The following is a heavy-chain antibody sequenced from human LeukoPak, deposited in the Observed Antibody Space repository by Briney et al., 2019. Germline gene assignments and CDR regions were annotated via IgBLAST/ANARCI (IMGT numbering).Heavy chain of an antibody. Sequence: SETLSLTCTVSGGSISSYYWSWIRQPPGKGLEWIGYIYYSGSTNYNPSLKSRVTISVDTSKNQFSLKLCSVTAADTAVYYCARDKRGLAWFDPWGQGTLVTVSS. V-gene: IGHV4-59*01. CDR1: GGSISSYY. CDR2: IYYSGST. D-gene: IGHD3-16*01. CDR3: ARDKRGLAWFDP. J-gene: IGHJ5*02.